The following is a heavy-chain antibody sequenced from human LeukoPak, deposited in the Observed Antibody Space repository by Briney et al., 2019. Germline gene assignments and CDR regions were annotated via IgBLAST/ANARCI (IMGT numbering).Heavy chain of an antibody. V-gene: IGHV1-18*01. J-gene: IGHJ4*02. CDR1: GYTFTSYG. CDR3: ARGATYYYDSSGYYFDY. Sequence: ASVKVSCKASGYTFTSYGISWVRQAPGQGLEWMGWISAYNGNTNYAQKLQGRVTMTTDTSTSTAYMELRSLKSDDTAVHYCARGATYYYDSSGYYFDYWGQGTLVTVSS. CDR2: ISAYNGNT. D-gene: IGHD3-22*01.